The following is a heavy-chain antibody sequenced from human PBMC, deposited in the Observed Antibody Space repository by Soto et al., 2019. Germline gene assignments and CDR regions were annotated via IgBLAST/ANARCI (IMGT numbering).Heavy chain of an antibody. CDR3: ARGVLSGSTGIDC. CDR2: IHSGGRSK. CDR1: GFNFPSHS. D-gene: IGHD3-3*01. J-gene: IGHJ4*02. Sequence: GGALRLSCAASGFNFPSHSMNWVRQAPGKGLEWVSSIHSGGRSKFYTDSVKGRFTISRDIAENSLFLQMNSLRAEDTAVYHCARGVLSGSTGIDCWGQGTLVTVSS. V-gene: IGHV3-21*01.